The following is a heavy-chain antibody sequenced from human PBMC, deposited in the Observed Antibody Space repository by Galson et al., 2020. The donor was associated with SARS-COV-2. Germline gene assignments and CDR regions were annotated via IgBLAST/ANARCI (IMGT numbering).Heavy chain of an antibody. D-gene: IGHD5-18*01. Sequence: ASVKVSCKVSGYTLTELSMHWVRQAPGQGLEWMGGFDPDDGETIYAQKFQGRVTMTADTSTDTAYMELSSLRSEDTAVYYCATSSVAVDTAMVPFDYWGQGTLVTVSS. CDR2: FDPDDGET. CDR1: GYTLTELS. J-gene: IGHJ4*02. CDR3: ATSSVAVDTAMVPFDY. V-gene: IGHV1-24*01.